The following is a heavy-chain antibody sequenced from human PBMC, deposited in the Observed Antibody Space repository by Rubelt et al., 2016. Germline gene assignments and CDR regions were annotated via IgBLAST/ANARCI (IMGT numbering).Heavy chain of an antibody. CDR3: VRHESAGSSWPFDD. CDR2: INHSGTT. Sequence: QVQLQESGPGLVKPSGTLSLTCAVYGGSLSGYYWGWIRQPPGKGLEWIGDINHSGTTNYNPSLKSRGTISLNPAKNQFSLTLNSVTAADTAVYYCVRHESAGSSWPFDDWGQGTQVTVSS. V-gene: IGHV4-34*01. J-gene: IGHJ4*02. CDR1: GGSLSGYY. D-gene: IGHD6-13*01.